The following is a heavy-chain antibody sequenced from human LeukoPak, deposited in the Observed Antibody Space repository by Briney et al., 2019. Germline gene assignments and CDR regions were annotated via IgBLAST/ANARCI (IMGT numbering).Heavy chain of an antibody. CDR1: GYTFTSYY. CDR2: INPSGGST. Sequence: ASVKVSCKASGYTFTSYYMHCMRQAPGQGLEWMGIINPSGGSTRYAQKFQGRVTMTRDMSTSTVYMELSSLRSEDTAVYYCARGYYDSGTGDYWGQETLVTVSS. CDR3: ARGYYDSGTGDY. J-gene: IGHJ4*02. V-gene: IGHV1-46*01. D-gene: IGHD3-10*01.